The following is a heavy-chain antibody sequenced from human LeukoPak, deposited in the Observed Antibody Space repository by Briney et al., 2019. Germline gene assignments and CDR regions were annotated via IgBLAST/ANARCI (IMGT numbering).Heavy chain of an antibody. CDR3: AKSYDFWSGYYTDDAFDI. CDR1: GFTFSSYG. Sequence: PGGSLRLSCAASGFTFSSYGMHWVRQAPGKGLEWVAFIRYDGSNKYYADSVKGRFTISRDNSKNTLYLQMNSLRAEDTAVYYCAKSYDFWSGYYTDDAFDIWGQGTIVTVSS. CDR2: IRYDGSNK. D-gene: IGHD3-3*01. J-gene: IGHJ3*02. V-gene: IGHV3-30*02.